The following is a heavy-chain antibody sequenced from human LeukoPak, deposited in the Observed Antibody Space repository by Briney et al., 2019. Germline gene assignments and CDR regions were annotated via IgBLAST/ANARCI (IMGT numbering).Heavy chain of an antibody. CDR1: GYSINSGFY. CDR3: ARVQGYYYYMDV. Sequence: SETLSLTCTVSGYSINSGFYWGWIRQPPGKGLEWIGSIYHSGSTHYKSSLKSRVTISVDTSKNQLSLKLTSVTAADTAVYYCARVQGYYYYMDVWGKGTTVTVSS. V-gene: IGHV4-38-2*02. CDR2: IYHSGST. J-gene: IGHJ6*03.